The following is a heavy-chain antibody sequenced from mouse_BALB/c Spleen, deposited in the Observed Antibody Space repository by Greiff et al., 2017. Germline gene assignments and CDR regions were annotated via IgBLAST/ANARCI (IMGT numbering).Heavy chain of an antibody. CDR1: GFTFSSYG. V-gene: IGHV5-6*02. CDR2: ISSGGSYT. J-gene: IGHJ4*01. D-gene: IGHD1-1*01. Sequence: DVKLVESGGDLVKPGGSLKLSCAASGFTFSSYGMSWVRQTPDKRLEWVATISSGGSYTYYPDSVKGRFTISRDNAKNTLYLQMSSLKSEDTAMYYCARRGTTVGYAMDYWGQGTSVTVSS. CDR3: ARRGTTVGYAMDY.